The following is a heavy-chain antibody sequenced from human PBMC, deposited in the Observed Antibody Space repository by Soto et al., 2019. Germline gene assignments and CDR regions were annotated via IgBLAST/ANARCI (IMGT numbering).Heavy chain of an antibody. D-gene: IGHD6-19*01. J-gene: IGHJ4*02. CDR2: ISSSASYI. V-gene: IGHV3-21*01. CDR1: GFSFDYFG. Sequence: NPGGSLRLSCEASGFSFDYFGMTWVRQAPGKGLEWVSFISSSASYIYYADSVKGRFTVSRDNAKKSLNLQMYSLRAEDTAVYYCARSRSHWLASDSWGQGTLVTVSS. CDR3: ARSRSHWLASDS.